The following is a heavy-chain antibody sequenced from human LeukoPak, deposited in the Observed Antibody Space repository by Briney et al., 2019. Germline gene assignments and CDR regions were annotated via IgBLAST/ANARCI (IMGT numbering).Heavy chain of an antibody. V-gene: IGHV4-59*01. CDR2: MYYSGST. CDR3: ARVAGWYYFDY. D-gene: IGHD6-19*01. Sequence: PSETLSLTCTVSGGSISSYYWSWIRQPPGKGLEWIGYMYYSGSTNYNPSLKSRVTISVDTSKNQFSLKLSSVTAADTAVYYCARVAGWYYFDYWGQGTLVTVSS. J-gene: IGHJ4*02. CDR1: GGSISSYY.